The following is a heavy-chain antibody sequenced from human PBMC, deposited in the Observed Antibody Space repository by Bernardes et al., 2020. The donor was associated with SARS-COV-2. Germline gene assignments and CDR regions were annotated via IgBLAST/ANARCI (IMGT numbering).Heavy chain of an antibody. CDR1: GYNFIDHG. V-gene: IGHV1-18*01. J-gene: IGHJ5*02. CDR3: ARTPLWFGEAHP. CDR2: ISVWNGDT. Sequence: ASVKVSCKASGYNFIDHGFTWVRQAPGQGLEWMGWISVWNGDTKYAQRFQGRITVTVDTSTNTGYMELSSLRSEDTAVYYCARTPLWFGEAHPWGQGTLVTVSS. D-gene: IGHD3-10*01.